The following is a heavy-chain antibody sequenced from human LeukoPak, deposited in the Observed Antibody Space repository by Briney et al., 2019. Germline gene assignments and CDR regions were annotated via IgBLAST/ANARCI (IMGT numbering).Heavy chain of an antibody. CDR1: GASISSSDYY. D-gene: IGHD2-2*01. V-gene: IGHV4-39*07. CDR2: FYHSEST. J-gene: IGHJ5*02. CDR3: VRLGVVGIDQNWFDP. Sequence: SETLSLTCTVSGASISSSDYYWGWIRQPPGKGLEWIGSFYHSESTYYNASLKSRATISVDTSKNQFSLKLTSVTAADTAVYYCVRLGVVGIDQNWFDPWGQGTLVTVSS.